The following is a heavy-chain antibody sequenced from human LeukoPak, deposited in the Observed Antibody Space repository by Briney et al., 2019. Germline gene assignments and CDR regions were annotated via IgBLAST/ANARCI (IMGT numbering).Heavy chain of an antibody. CDR1: GYSVSSAFY. D-gene: IGHD2-15*01. J-gene: IGHJ4*02. CDR2: FYHDETT. V-gene: IGHV4-38-2*02. Sequence: SETLSLTCSVSGYSVSSAFYWGWIRQPPGKGLEWIGSFYHDETTYYNPSLKSRVTLSVDTSKRRFYLDMYSLTAADTAVYYCASAASEDYFDYWGRGALVTV. CDR3: ASAASEDYFDY.